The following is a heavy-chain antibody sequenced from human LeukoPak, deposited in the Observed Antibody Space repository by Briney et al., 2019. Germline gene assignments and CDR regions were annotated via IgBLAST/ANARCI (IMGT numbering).Heavy chain of an antibody. CDR2: ISAYNGNT. Sequence: GASVKVSCKASGYTFTSYGISWVRQAPGQGLEWMGWISAYNGNTNYAQKFQGRVTITADKSTSTAYMELSSLRSEDTAVYYCASLVRSGSSVDYWGQGTLVTVSS. CDR3: ASLVRSGSSVDY. D-gene: IGHD3-10*01. J-gene: IGHJ4*02. V-gene: IGHV1-18*01. CDR1: GYTFTSYG.